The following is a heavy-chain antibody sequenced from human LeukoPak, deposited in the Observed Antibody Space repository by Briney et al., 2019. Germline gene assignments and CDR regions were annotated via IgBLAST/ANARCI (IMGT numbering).Heavy chain of an antibody. J-gene: IGHJ5*02. CDR3: AREGVAAAGTWWFDP. CDR1: GGTFSSYA. CDR2: IIPILVIA. D-gene: IGHD6-13*01. V-gene: IGHV1-69*04. Sequence: SVKVSCKASGGTFSSYAISWVRQAPGQGLEWMGRIIPILVIANYAPKFQGRVTITADKSTSTAYMELSSLRSEDTAVYYCAREGVAAAGTWWFDPWGQGTLVTVSS.